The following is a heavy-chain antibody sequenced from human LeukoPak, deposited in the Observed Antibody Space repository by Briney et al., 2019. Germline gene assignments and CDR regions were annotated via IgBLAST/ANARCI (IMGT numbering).Heavy chain of an antibody. CDR2: IYPSDSNP. Sequence: ESLKISSRGLGYSFTSYWIGGVRQMPGKGLDWMVIIYPSDSNPKYSPSFQGQVTIPADKSTSTAYLQWSSLKASDTAMYYCARRSATYFDYWGQGTLVTASS. J-gene: IGHJ4*02. V-gene: IGHV5-51*01. CDR1: GYSFTSYW. CDR3: ARRSATYFDY. D-gene: IGHD6-19*01.